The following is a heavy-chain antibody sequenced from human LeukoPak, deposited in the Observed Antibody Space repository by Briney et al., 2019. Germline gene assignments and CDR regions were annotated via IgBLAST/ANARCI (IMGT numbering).Heavy chain of an antibody. V-gene: IGHV3-7*01. CDR2: INQRGSDK. CDR1: GFTFSSHW. D-gene: IGHD1-14*01. Sequence: YLSLPCAASGFTFSSHWMSCLAKASASRLEWVANINQRGSDKYYVDSVKGRFTISRDNANNLLYLQMNSLRGEDTAVYYCTRDRSRAEDDWGQGTLVTVFS. J-gene: IGHJ4*02. CDR3: TRDRSRAEDD.